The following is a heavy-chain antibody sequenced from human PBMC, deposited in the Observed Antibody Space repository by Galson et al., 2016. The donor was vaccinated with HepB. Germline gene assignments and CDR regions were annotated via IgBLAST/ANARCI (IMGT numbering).Heavy chain of an antibody. D-gene: IGHD3-22*01. CDR1: GFSLNTSGVG. CDR3: AHTYFGSSGFYAYFDY. V-gene: IGHV2-5*02. CDR2: IYWDDDK. Sequence: PALVKPTQTLTLTCTFSGFSLNTSGVGVGWIRQPPGKALEWLALIYWDDDKRYSPSLKSRLTIPKDTSKNQVVLTMTNMDPVDTATYSCAHTYFGSSGFYAYFDYWGQGTLVTVSS. J-gene: IGHJ4*02.